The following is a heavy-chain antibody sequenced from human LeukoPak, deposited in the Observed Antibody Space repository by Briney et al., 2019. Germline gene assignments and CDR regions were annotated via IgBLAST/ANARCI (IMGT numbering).Heavy chain of an antibody. J-gene: IGHJ4*02. CDR1: GYSFTSYW. CDR2: IYPGESDT. CDR3: ARRRRYGSGSPFDY. Sequence: GESLKISCKGSGYSFTSYWIGWVRQMPGKGREWMGIIYPGESDTRYSPSFQGQVTISADKSTSTAYLQWSSLTAPDTPMYHCARRRRYGSGSPFDYWGQGTLVTVSS. V-gene: IGHV5-51*01. D-gene: IGHD3-10*01.